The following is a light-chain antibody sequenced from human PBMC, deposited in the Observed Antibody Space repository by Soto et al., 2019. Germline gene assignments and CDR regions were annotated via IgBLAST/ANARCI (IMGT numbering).Light chain of an antibody. CDR2: LESSGSY. Sequence: QSVLTQSSSASASLGSSVKLTCTLSSGHSGYIIAWHQQQPGKAPRSLMKLESSGSYNKGSGVPDRFSGSSSGADRYLTISSRRLEDEADYYRETWDTNTRVLGGGTKLTVL. J-gene: IGLJ3*02. CDR3: ETWDTNTRV. V-gene: IGLV4-60*02. CDR1: SGHSGYI.